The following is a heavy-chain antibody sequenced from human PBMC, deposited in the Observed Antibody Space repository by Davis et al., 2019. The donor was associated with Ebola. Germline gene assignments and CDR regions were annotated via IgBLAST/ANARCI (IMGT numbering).Heavy chain of an antibody. D-gene: IGHD1-26*01. V-gene: IGHV1-18*01. J-gene: IGHJ4*02. Sequence: ASVNVSCKASVCAFSSYATSWLRHAPGQGLEWMGWISAYNGNTNYAQKLQGRVTMTTDTSTSTAYMELRSLRSDNTAVYYCARDQWGGSYFYWGQGTLVTVSS. CDR3: ARDQWGGSYFY. CDR1: VCAFSSYA. CDR2: ISAYNGNT.